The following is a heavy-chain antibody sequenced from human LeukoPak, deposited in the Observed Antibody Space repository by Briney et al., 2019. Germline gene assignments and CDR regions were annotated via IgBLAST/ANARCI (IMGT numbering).Heavy chain of an antibody. CDR1: GGSISSSNW. CDR3: AGDSGYDYYYYYYMDV. CDR2: IYHSGST. Sequence: SETLSLTCAVSGGSISSSNWWSWVRQPPGKGLEWIGEIYHSGSTYYNSSLKSRVTVSVDMSKNQFSLKLSSVTAADTAVYYCAGDSGYDYYYYYYMDVWGKGTTVTVSS. V-gene: IGHV4-4*02. J-gene: IGHJ6*03. D-gene: IGHD5-12*01.